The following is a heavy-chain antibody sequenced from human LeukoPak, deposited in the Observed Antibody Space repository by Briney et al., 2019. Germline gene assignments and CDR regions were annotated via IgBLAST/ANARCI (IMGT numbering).Heavy chain of an antibody. D-gene: IGHD2-2*01. V-gene: IGHV4-4*07. CDR2: IYTSGST. Sequence: KASETLSLTCTVSGGSISSFYWSWIRQPAGKGLEWIGRIYTSGSTNYNPSLMSRVSMSVDTSKNQFSLKLSSVTAADTAVYYCARDQLYCSSSSCRNLGWFDPWGQGTLVTVSS. J-gene: IGHJ5*02. CDR1: GGSISSFY. CDR3: ARDQLYCSSSSCRNLGWFDP.